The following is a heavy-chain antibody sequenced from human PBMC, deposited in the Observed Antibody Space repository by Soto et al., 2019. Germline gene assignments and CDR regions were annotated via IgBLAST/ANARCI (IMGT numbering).Heavy chain of an antibody. D-gene: IGHD5-12*01. V-gene: IGHV3-23*01. CDR2: ISGSGDYT. CDR1: GFTFSKSA. CDR3: AKGSGGYDSHLGDS. J-gene: IGHJ4*02. Sequence: EVQLLESGGGLVQPGGSLRLFCAASGFTFSKSAMSWVRQAPGKGLEWVSGISGSGDYTYYADSVKGRFIISRDNSKNTLYLQMSSLGAEDTAVYYCAKGSGGYDSHLGDSWGQGTLVTVSS.